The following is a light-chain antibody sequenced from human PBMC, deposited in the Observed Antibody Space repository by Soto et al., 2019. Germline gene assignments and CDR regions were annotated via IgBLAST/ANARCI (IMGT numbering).Light chain of an antibody. Sequence: QSVLTQPASVSGSPGQSITISCTGTSSDVGAYNFVSWHQQHPGKAPKLMIYNVYDRPSGISYRFSGSKSGNTASLTISGLQGEDEADYYCSAYTSSSTPLIFGGGTQLTVL. J-gene: IGLJ2*01. CDR1: SSDVGAYNF. CDR2: NVY. V-gene: IGLV2-14*03. CDR3: SAYTSSSTPLI.